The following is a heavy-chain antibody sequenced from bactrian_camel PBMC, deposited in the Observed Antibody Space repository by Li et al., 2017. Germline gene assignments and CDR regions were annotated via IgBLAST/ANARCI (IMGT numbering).Heavy chain of an antibody. D-gene: IGHD6*01. Sequence: VQLVESGGGLVQPGGSLRLSCAASGFTFSSYLMSWVRQAPGKGLEWVSSINSGDGFTYYADSVKGRFTISRDNAKNTVYLQMNSLKPEDTAVYYCVRDLSGSWSNTLGYWGQGTQVTVS. CDR1: GFTFSSYL. J-gene: IGHJ4*01. CDR2: INSGDGFT. CDR3: VRDLSGSWSNTLGY. V-gene: IGHV3S40*01.